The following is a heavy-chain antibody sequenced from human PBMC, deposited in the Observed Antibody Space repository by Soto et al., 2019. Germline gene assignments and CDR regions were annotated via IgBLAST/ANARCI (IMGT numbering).Heavy chain of an antibody. Sequence: EVQLLESGGGLVLPGGSLRLSCAGSGFTPTTTPLSWVRQRPGKGLEWVTTISGTASRTYYVDSVKGRFFISSDNSKNTATLQMNNLTVDDTAVYYCATSFRYFDNWGQGTRVTVSS. CDR3: ATSFRYFDN. V-gene: IGHV3-23*01. CDR2: ISGTASRT. CDR1: GFTPTTTP. D-gene: IGHD3-9*01. J-gene: IGHJ4*02.